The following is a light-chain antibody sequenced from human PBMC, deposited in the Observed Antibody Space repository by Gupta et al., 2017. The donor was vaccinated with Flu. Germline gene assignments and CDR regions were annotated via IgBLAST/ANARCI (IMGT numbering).Light chain of an antibody. J-gene: IGKJ4*01. CDR3: RQRNNWPIT. CDR2: DGS. CDR1: QRVSNY. Sequence: PATPSLSPGARAILSFMASQRVSNYAAWYHQKPGQTPRLLIYDGSIRATGIPARFSGTASESXFTLTIXRLVTEDFAVYFFRQRNNWPITFGXGTKVEIK. V-gene: IGKV3-11*01.